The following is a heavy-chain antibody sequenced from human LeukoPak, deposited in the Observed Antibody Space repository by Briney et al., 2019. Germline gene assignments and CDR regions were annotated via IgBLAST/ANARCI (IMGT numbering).Heavy chain of an antibody. Sequence: GASVKVSCKASGYTFTSYYMHWVRQAPGQGLEWMGLINPSGGSTSYAQKFQGRVTMTRDMSTSTVYMELSSLRSEDTAVYYCARAAQLWEIDYWGQGTLVTVSS. J-gene: IGHJ4*02. D-gene: IGHD5-18*01. CDR1: GYTFTSYY. V-gene: IGHV1-46*01. CDR3: ARAAQLWEIDY. CDR2: INPSGGST.